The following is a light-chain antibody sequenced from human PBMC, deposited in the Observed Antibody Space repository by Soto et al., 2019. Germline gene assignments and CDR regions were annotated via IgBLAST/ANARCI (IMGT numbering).Light chain of an antibody. J-gene: IGKJ2*01. V-gene: IGKV1-39*01. CDR3: QQSFSSEYT. Sequence: DIQITESPSSLSASVGDRVTITCRASQTIISHLNWYQQKPGKAPKLLIYAASSLESGVPSRFSGSGSGTDLTLTTSSLQPEDFATYYCQQSFSSEYTFGQGTKLEIK. CDR1: QTIISH. CDR2: AAS.